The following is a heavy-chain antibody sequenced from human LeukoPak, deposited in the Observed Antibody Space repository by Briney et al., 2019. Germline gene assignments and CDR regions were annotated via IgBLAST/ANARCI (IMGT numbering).Heavy chain of an antibody. D-gene: IGHD3-22*01. Sequence: SETLSLTCTVSGGSISSYYWSWIRQPPGKGLEWIGYIYTSGSTNYNPSLKSRVTISVDTSKNQFSLKLSSVTAADTAVYYCARHTYYYDSSGYSLGYYFDYWGQGTLVTVSS. J-gene: IGHJ4*02. CDR3: ARHTYYYDSSGYSLGYYFDY. V-gene: IGHV4-4*09. CDR1: GGSISSYY. CDR2: IYTSGST.